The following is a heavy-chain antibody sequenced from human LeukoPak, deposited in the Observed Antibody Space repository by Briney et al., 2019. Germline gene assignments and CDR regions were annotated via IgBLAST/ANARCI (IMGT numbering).Heavy chain of an antibody. J-gene: IGHJ4*02. V-gene: IGHV4-59*01. Sequence: SETLSLTCTVSGGSIRSYYWSWIRQPPGKGLEGIGYIYYSGSTNYNPSLKSRVSISVDTSKNQFSLKLSSVTAADTAVYYCARTGSTVTMLYPFDHWGQGTLVTVSS. CDR3: ARTGSTVTMLYPFDH. CDR2: IYYSGST. D-gene: IGHD4-17*01. CDR1: GGSIRSYY.